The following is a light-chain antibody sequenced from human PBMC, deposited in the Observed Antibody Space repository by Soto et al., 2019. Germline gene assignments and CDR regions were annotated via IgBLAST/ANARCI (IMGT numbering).Light chain of an antibody. CDR3: QHDNSYSEA. Sequence: DLQMTQPPSTLSGSVGDRVTITCRASQTISSWLAWYQQKPGKAPKLLISKASTLKSGVPSRLSGSGSGTEFTLTISSLPHDDFATYYGQHDNSYSEAVGQGTKVELK. CDR2: KAS. V-gene: IGKV1-5*03. CDR1: QTISSW. J-gene: IGKJ1*01.